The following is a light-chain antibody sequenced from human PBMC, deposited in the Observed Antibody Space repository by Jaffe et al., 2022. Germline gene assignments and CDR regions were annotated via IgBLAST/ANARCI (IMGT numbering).Light chain of an antibody. CDR1: QDIGSY. V-gene: IGKV1-9*01. CDR3: QQFKAYPFT. J-gene: IGKJ2*01. Sequence: DIQLTQSPSLLSASVGDRVTVTCRAGQDIGSYLAWYQQIPGKAPKLLIYAASTLKSGVPSRFSGSGSGTEFTLTITSLQPEDFATYFCQQFKAYPFTFGQGSKVEVK. CDR2: AAS.